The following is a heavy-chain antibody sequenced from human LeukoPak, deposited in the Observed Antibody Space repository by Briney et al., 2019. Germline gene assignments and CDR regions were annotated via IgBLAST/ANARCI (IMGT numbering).Heavy chain of an antibody. CDR1: GYTFTSYY. CDR3: ASQRGSYFTY. Sequence: ASVKVSCKASGYTFTSYYMHWVRQAPGQGLEWMGIINPSGGSTSYAQKFQGRVTVTRDTSTSTVYMELSSLRSEDTAVYYCASQRGSYFTYWGQGTLVTVSS. V-gene: IGHV1-46*01. CDR2: INPSGGST. J-gene: IGHJ4*02. D-gene: IGHD1-26*01.